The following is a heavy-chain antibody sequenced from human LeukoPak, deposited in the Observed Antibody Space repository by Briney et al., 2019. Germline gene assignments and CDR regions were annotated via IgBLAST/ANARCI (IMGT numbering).Heavy chain of an antibody. V-gene: IGHV3-74*01. CDR2: LNSDGSST. Sequence: GGSLRLSCAASGFTFSNYWMHWVRQAPGKGLVWVSRLNSDGSSTNYADSVKGRFTISRDNAKNTLYLQMNSLRDEDTAAFYCARSRYDYIWGIDYWGQGTLVTISS. J-gene: IGHJ4*02. D-gene: IGHD3-16*01. CDR3: ARSRYDYIWGIDY. CDR1: GFTFSNYW.